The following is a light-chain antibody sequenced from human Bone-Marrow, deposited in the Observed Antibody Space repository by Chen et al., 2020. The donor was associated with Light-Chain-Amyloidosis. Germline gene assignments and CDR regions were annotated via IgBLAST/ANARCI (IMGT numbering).Light chain of an antibody. CDR2: AAS. CDR1: QSISTY. V-gene: IGKV1-39*01. CDR3: QQSYTAPWT. J-gene: IGKJ1*01. Sequence: DIQMTQSPSSLSASIGDRVAITCRASQSISTYLNWYQQKPGKAPKALISAASTLQSGVPSRFRGSGYGADFTLTISSLQPEDFATYYCQQSYTAPWTFGQGTKVEL.